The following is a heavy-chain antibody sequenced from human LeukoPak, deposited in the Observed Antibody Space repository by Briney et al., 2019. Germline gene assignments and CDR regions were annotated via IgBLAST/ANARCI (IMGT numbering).Heavy chain of an antibody. Sequence: GGSQRPSCAASGFTFNTHWMRWVRQAPGKGLVWVSGINSDGSSTSYADSVKGRFTISRDNAKNTLFLQMNSLRAEDTAVYYCARVAYSYGLLDYWGQGTLVTVSS. D-gene: IGHD2-15*01. CDR1: GFTFNTHW. J-gene: IGHJ4*02. V-gene: IGHV3-74*01. CDR2: INSDGSST. CDR3: ARVAYSYGLLDY.